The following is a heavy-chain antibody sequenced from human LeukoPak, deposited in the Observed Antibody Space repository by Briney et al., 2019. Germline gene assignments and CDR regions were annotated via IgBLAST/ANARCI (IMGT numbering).Heavy chain of an antibody. Sequence: PGGSLRLSCAASGFTVSSNYMSWVRQAPGKGLEWVSVIYSGGSTYYADSVKGIFTISRDNSKNSLYLQMNILRAEDTAVYYCAREAAARYFDYWGQGTLVTVSS. CDR2: IYSGGST. CDR3: AREAAARYFDY. J-gene: IGHJ4*02. V-gene: IGHV3-66*01. CDR1: GFTVSSNY. D-gene: IGHD6-13*01.